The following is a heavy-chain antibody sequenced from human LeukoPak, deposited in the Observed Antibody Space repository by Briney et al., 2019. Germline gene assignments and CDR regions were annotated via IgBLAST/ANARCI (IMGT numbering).Heavy chain of an antibody. Sequence: GGSLRLSCAISGFSFSACELTWGRQAPGKGLEWVSYISRSGSTRYYADSVKGRFTISRDSAKNSLYLQMSSLRAEDTAVYYCARVATMVRVPLDALDIWGQGTMVSVSS. CDR1: GFSFSACE. D-gene: IGHD3-10*01. CDR3: ARVATMVRVPLDALDI. V-gene: IGHV3-48*03. J-gene: IGHJ3*02. CDR2: ISRSGSTR.